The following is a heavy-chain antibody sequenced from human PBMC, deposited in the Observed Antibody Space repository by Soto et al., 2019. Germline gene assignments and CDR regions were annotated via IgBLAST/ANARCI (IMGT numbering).Heavy chain of an antibody. CDR2: INPSGGRT. D-gene: IGHD3-22*01. Sequence: WASVKVSCKASGNSFTTYYMHWLRQAPGQGLEWMGIINPSGGRTTYAQKFQGRVTMTRDTSTSTFHMELSSLTSEDTAVYYCAGLYHYDSSGYYDYWGQGTLVTVSS. V-gene: IGHV1-46*01. CDR1: GNSFTTYY. J-gene: IGHJ4*02. CDR3: AGLYHYDSSGYYDY.